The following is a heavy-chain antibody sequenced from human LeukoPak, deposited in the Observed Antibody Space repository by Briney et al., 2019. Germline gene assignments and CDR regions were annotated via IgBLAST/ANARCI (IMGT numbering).Heavy chain of an antibody. CDR2: INHSGST. D-gene: IGHD3-10*01. Sequence: SETLSLTCALYGRSLSGYYWSWIRQPPGKGLEWMGEINHSGSTNYNPSLKSRVSISVDTSKNQLSLKLSSVTAADTAVYYRARGLYYYGSGSYYYWGQGTLVTVS. J-gene: IGHJ4*02. V-gene: IGHV4-34*01. CDR1: GRSLSGYY. CDR3: ARGLYYYGSGSYYY.